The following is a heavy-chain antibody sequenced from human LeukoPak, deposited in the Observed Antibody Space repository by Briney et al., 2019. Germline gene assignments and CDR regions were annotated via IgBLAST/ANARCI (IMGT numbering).Heavy chain of an antibody. CDR3: TSPGGFDWFDP. V-gene: IGHV3-73*01. Sequence: GGSLRLSCAASGFTFSGSAMHWVRQASGKGLEWVGRIRSKANSYATAYAASVKGRFTISRDDSKNTAHLQMNSLKTEDTAVYYCTSPGGFDWFDPWGQGTLVTVSS. CDR2: IRSKANSYAT. J-gene: IGHJ5*02. D-gene: IGHD3-10*01. CDR1: GFTFSGSA.